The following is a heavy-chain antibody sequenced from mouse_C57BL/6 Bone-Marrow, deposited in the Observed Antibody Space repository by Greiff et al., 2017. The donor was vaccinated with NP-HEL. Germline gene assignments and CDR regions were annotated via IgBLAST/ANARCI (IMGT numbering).Heavy chain of an antibody. D-gene: IGHD5-1*01. V-gene: IGHV1-50*01. CDR2: IDPSDSYT. Sequence: VQLQQPGAELVKPGASVKLSCKASGYTFTSYWMQWVKQRPGQGLEWIGEIDPSDSYTNYNQKFKGKATLTVDTYSSTAYMQLSSLTSEDSAVYYCARRISPAATYRLFDYWGQGTTLTVSS. CDR1: GYTFTSYW. J-gene: IGHJ2*01. CDR3: ARRISPAATYRLFDY.